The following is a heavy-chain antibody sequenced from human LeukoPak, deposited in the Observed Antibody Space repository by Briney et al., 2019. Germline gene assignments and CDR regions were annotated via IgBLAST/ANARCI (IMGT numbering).Heavy chain of an antibody. Sequence: GGSLRLSCAASGFTLSSYAVSWVRQAPGKGLEWVSGMSGSGGNTYYADSVKGRFTISRDNSRNTLYLQMNSLRAEDTAVYYCATPWLYGDYGPGDVWGQGTTVTVSS. D-gene: IGHD4-17*01. CDR2: MSGSGGNT. J-gene: IGHJ6*02. V-gene: IGHV3-23*01. CDR1: GFTLSSYA. CDR3: ATPWLYGDYGPGDV.